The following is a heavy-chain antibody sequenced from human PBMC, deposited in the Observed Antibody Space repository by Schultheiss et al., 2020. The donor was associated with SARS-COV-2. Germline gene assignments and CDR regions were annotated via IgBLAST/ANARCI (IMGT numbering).Heavy chain of an antibody. V-gene: IGHV3-21*05. CDR3: ARGRTYCGGDCYEDWFDP. CDR1: GFTFSNYW. CDR2: ISSSSSYI. J-gene: IGHJ5*02. D-gene: IGHD2-21*02. Sequence: GGSLRLSCAGSGFTFSNYWMSWVRQAPGKGLEWVSYISSSSSYIYYADSVKGRFTISRDNAKNSLYLQMNSLRAEDTAVYYCARGRTYCGGDCYEDWFDPWGQGTLVTVSS.